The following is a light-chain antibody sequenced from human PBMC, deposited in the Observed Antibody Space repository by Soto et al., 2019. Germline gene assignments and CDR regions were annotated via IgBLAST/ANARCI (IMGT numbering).Light chain of an antibody. Sequence: DVVMTQSPLSLPVTLGQPASISCRSSQGLGNTYLNWFHQRPGQSPRRLIYKVSNRDSGGPDRFCGRGSGTYFTLKISRVEAEDVGLYFCMQATHWPYTFGQGTMLEL. CDR1: QGLGNTY. V-gene: IGKV2-30*01. CDR3: MQATHWPYT. J-gene: IGKJ2*01. CDR2: KVS.